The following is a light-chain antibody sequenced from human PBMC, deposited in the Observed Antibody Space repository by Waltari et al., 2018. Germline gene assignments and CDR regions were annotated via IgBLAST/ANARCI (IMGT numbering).Light chain of an antibody. CDR2: DAS. CDR1: QSVSSY. V-gene: IGKV3-11*01. J-gene: IGKJ3*01. CDR3: QQRSNWPPRVT. Sequence: EIVLTQSPATLSLSPGERATLSRRASQSVSSYLAWYQQKPGQAPRLLIYDASKRATDIPARFSGSGSGTDFILTISSLEPEDFAVYYCQQRSNWPPRVTFGPGTKVDIK.